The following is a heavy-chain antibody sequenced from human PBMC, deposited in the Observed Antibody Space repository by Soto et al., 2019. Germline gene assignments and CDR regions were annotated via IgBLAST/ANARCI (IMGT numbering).Heavy chain of an antibody. V-gene: IGHV4-34*01. D-gene: IGHD2-15*01. CDR3: ARGTDCSGGSCYEYDY. CDR2: NNHSGST. Sequence: QVQLQQWGAGLLKPSETLSLTCAVYGGSFSGYYWSWIRQPPGKGLEWIGENNHSGSTNYNPSLKSRVTISVDTSKNQFSLKLSSVTAADTAVYYCARGTDCSGGSCYEYDYWGQGTLVTVSS. J-gene: IGHJ4*02. CDR1: GGSFSGYY.